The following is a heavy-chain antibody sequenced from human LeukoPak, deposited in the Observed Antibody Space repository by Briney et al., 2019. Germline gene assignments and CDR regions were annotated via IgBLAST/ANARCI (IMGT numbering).Heavy chain of an antibody. J-gene: IGHJ6*02. V-gene: IGHV3-21*01. CDR2: ISSSSYI. D-gene: IGHD6-13*01. CDR3: ARDGSSWYVHYYYYGMDV. CDR1: GFTFSSYS. Sequence: GGSLRLSCAASGFTFSSYSMNWVRQAPGKGLEWVSSISSSSYIYYADSVKGRFTISRDNAKNSLYLQMNSLRAEDTAVYYCARDGSSWYVHYYYYGMDVWGQGTTVTVSS.